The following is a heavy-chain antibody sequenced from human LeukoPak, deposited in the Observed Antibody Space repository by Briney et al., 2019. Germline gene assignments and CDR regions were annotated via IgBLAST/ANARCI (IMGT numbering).Heavy chain of an antibody. J-gene: IGHJ4*02. V-gene: IGHV1-2*02. CDR1: VNTFTGYY. D-gene: IGHD1-1*01. CDR2: INPNSGVT. CDR3: ATSTGTTCSVY. Sequence: ASVKVACKASVNTFTGYYMHWVRQAPGQGLEWMGWINPNSGVTNYAQKFQDRVTMTRDTSISTAYMELSRLRSDDTGVYYCATSTGTTCSVYWSQGTLVTVSS.